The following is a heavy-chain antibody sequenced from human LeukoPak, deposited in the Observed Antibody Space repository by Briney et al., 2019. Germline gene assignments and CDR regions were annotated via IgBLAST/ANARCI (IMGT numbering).Heavy chain of an antibody. CDR1: GYTFTSYD. J-gene: IGHJ4*02. D-gene: IGHD1-26*01. Sequence: ASVKVSCKASGYTFTSYDINWVRQATGQGLEWMGWMNPNSGNTGYAQKFQGRVTMTRNTSVSTAYMELSSLRSEDTAVYYCARGPYSGSYEGYYFDYWGQGTLVTVSS. CDR3: ARGPYSGSYEGYYFDY. CDR2: MNPNSGNT. V-gene: IGHV1-8*01.